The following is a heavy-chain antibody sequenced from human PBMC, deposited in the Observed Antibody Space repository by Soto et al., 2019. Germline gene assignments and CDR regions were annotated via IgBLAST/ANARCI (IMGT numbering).Heavy chain of an antibody. J-gene: IGHJ4*02. Sequence: ASVKVSCKASGYTFTSYAMHWVRQAPGQRLEWMGWINAGNGNTKYSQKFQGRVTITRDTSASTAYMELSSLRSEDTAVYYCARSGGTVVTVDYWGQATLVTAAS. CDR1: GYTFTSYA. CDR2: INAGNGNT. V-gene: IGHV1-3*01. CDR3: ARSGGTVVTVDY. D-gene: IGHD2-15*01.